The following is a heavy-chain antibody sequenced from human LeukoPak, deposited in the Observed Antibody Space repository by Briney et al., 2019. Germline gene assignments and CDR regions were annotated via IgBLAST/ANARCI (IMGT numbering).Heavy chain of an antibody. J-gene: IGHJ3*02. Sequence: SETLSLTCAAYGESFSGYYWSWIRQPPQKGLEWIGEIYHDGTTTFNPSLKSRVTVSADTSRSQFSLKLTSVTAADTAVYYCAGIWLGNNAFDIWGQGTMVTVSS. CDR1: GESFSGYY. D-gene: IGHD1-26*01. V-gene: IGHV4-34*01. CDR2: IYHDGTT. CDR3: AGIWLGNNAFDI.